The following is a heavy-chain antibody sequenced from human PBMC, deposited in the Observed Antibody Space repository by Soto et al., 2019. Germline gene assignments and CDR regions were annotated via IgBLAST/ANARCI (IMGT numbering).Heavy chain of an antibody. CDR2: IIPIFGTA. CDR1: GGTFSSYA. D-gene: IGHD6-6*01. V-gene: IGHV1-69*13. CDR3: ARVGQPVGPARY. J-gene: IGHJ4*02. Sequence: GASVKVSCKASGGTFSSYAISWVRQAPGQGLEWMGGIIPIFGTANYAQKFQGRVTITADESTSTAYMELSSLRSEDTAVYYCARVGQPVGPARYWGQGTLVTVSS.